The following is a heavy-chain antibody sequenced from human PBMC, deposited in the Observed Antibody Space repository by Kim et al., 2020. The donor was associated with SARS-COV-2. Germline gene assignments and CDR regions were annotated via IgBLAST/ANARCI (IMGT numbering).Heavy chain of an antibody. CDR2: INPSGGST. J-gene: IGHJ4*02. V-gene: IGHV1-46*01. CDR3: ARESTPGARVDY. D-gene: IGHD2-15*01. CDR1: GYAFTSYY. Sequence: ASVKVSCKASGYAFTSYYMHWVRQAPGQGLEWMGIINPSGGSTSYAQKFQGRVTMTRDTSTSTVYMELSSLRSEDTAVYYCARESTPGARVDYWGQGTLVTVSS.